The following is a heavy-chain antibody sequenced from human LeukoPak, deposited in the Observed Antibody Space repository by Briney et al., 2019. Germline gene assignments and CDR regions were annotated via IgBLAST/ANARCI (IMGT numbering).Heavy chain of an antibody. CDR3: ARGLAPNVDTAMVTFDY. J-gene: IGHJ4*02. Sequence: ASVKVSCKASGYTFTGYYMHWVRQAPGQGLEWMGWISAYNGNTNYAQKLQGRVTMTTDTSTSTAYMELRSLRSDDTAVYYCARGLAPNVDTAMVTFDYWGQGTLVTVSS. CDR2: ISAYNGNT. V-gene: IGHV1-18*04. CDR1: GYTFTGYY. D-gene: IGHD5-18*01.